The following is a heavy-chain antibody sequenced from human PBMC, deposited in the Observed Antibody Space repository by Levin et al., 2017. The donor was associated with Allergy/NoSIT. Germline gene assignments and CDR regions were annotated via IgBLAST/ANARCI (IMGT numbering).Heavy chain of an antibody. CDR2: IKQDGSEK. J-gene: IGHJ6*02. D-gene: IGHD3-22*01. V-gene: IGHV3-7*01. CDR1: GFTFSSYW. Sequence: GGSLRLSCAASGFTFSSYWMSWVRQAPGKGLEWVANIKQDGSEKYYVDSVKGRFTISRDNAKNSLYLQMNSLRAEDTAVYYCARDLKYYYDSSGYYVQSGVYYDYGMDVWGQGTTVTVSS. CDR3: ARDLKYYYDSSGYYVQSGVYYDYGMDV.